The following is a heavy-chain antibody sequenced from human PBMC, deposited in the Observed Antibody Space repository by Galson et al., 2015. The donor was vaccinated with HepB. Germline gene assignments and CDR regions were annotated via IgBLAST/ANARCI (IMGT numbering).Heavy chain of an antibody. CDR3: ARQAGSSSSRGDWFDP. V-gene: IGHV1-18*01. Sequence: SVKVSCKASGGTFSSYAISWVRQAPGQGLEWMGWISAYNGNTNYAQKLQGRVTMTTDTSTSTAYMELRSLRSDDTAVYYCARQAGSSSSRGDWFDPWGQGTLVTVSS. CDR1: GGTFSSYA. CDR2: ISAYNGNT. D-gene: IGHD6-13*01. J-gene: IGHJ5*02.